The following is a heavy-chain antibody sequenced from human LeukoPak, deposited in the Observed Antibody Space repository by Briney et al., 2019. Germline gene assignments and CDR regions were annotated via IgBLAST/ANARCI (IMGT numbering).Heavy chain of an antibody. V-gene: IGHV3-53*01. CDR3: AAGTGYFYDSSASGGFNH. CDR2: VYTGGSP. D-gene: IGHD3-22*01. CDR1: GSTFNNYN. Sequence: GGSLRLSCAASGSTFNNYNMNWVRQAPGKGLEWVSDVYTGGSPYYADSVKGRFTISSDNSKNTLYLQMNNLRAEDTAVYYCAAGTGYFYDSSASGGFNHWGQGALVAVSS. J-gene: IGHJ4*02.